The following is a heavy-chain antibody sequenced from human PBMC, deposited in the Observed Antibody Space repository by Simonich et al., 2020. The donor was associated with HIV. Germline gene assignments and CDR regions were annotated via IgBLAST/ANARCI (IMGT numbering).Heavy chain of an antibody. D-gene: IGHD5-18*01. Sequence: EVQLVESGGGLVQPGGSLRLSCAASGLPFSSSWMTWVRQAPGKGLEWVANINLDGSQKYYVDSVKGRFTISRDNARNSLYLQMNSLRAEDTAVYYCVRDYRYGLFYYWGQGTLVTVSS. V-gene: IGHV3-7*01. CDR1: GLPFSSSW. CDR2: INLDGSQK. J-gene: IGHJ4*02. CDR3: VRDYRYGLFYY.